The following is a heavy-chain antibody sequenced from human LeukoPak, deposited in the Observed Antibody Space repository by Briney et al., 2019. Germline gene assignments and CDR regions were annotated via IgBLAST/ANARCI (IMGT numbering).Heavy chain of an antibody. CDR2: IYYSGST. D-gene: IGHD3-22*01. V-gene: IGHV4-39*01. CDR1: GGSISSSSYY. CDR3: AGQGHYYYDSSGRFDY. Sequence: SETLSLTCTVSGGSISSSSYYWGWIRQPPGKGLEWIGSIYYSGSTYYNPSLKSRVTISVDTSKNQFSLKLSSVTAAGTAVYYCAGQGHYYYDSSGRFDYWGQGTLVTVSS. J-gene: IGHJ4*02.